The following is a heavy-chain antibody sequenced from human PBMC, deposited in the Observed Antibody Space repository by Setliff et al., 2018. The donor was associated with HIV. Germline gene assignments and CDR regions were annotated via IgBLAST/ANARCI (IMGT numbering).Heavy chain of an antibody. J-gene: IGHJ6*02. CDR3: AREDYYYYGMDV. V-gene: IGHV4-61*02. Sequence: LSLTCTVSGGSISSGSHYWNWIRQPAGKGLEWIGRIYTSGSTNYNPSLKSRVTISVDTSKNQFSLKLSSVTAADTAVYYCAREDYYYYGMDVWGQGTTVTVSS. CDR1: GGSISSGSHY. CDR2: IYTSGST.